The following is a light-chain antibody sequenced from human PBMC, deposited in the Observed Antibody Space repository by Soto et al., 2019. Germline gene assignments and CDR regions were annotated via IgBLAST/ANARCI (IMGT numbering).Light chain of an antibody. CDR3: QHYGYSLWK. CDR2: GAS. CDR1: QSVSSNS. Sequence: EIVLTHSPGTLSLSPWERATLSCRASQSVSSNSLAWYQQKPGQAPRLLIYGASSRATGIPDRFSGSGSGTDFTLTITRLEPEDFAVYYCQHYGYSLWKFGQGTKVDIK. V-gene: IGKV3-20*01. J-gene: IGKJ1*01.